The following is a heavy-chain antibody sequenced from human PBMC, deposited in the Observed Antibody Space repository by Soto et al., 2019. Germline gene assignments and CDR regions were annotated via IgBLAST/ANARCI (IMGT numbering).Heavy chain of an antibody. J-gene: IGHJ4*02. CDR1: GFTFSSYA. CDR2: ISGSGSNP. Sequence: EVQVLESGGGLVQPGGSLRLSCAASGFTFSSYAMSWVRQAPGQGLEWVSAISGSGSNPYYADSVKGRFTISRDNSKNTLYLQMNILRAENTALYYCAKTASMTIRDGFAHWGQGTLVTVSS. CDR3: AKTASMTIRDGFAH. V-gene: IGHV3-23*01. D-gene: IGHD4-17*01.